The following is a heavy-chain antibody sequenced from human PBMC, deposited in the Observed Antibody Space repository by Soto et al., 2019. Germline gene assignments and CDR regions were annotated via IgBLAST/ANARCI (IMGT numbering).Heavy chain of an antibody. D-gene: IGHD6-13*01. V-gene: IGHV3-9*01. J-gene: IGHJ4*02. CDR3: AKDTFFDSAAAGHFDY. Sequence: EVQLVESGGGLVQPGGSLRLSCAASGFTFDDYAMHWVRQAPGKGLEWVSGISWNSGSIGYADSVKGRFTISRDNAKNHMYLQMNSLRAEDTALYYCAKDTFFDSAAAGHFDYWGQGTLVTVSS. CDR1: GFTFDDYA. CDR2: ISWNSGSI.